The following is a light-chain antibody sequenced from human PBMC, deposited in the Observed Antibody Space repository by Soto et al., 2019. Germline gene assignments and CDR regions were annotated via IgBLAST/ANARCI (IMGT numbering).Light chain of an antibody. CDR1: QYVSSS. V-gene: IGKV3-11*01. J-gene: IGKJ5*01. CDR3: QQRSDWPSIT. Sequence: EIVLTQSPGTLSLSPGERATLSCRASQYVSSSLARYQQKPGQAPRLLIYDASNRATGIPARFSGSGSGTDFTLTISRLEPEDFAVYYCQQRSDWPSITFGQGTRLEIK. CDR2: DAS.